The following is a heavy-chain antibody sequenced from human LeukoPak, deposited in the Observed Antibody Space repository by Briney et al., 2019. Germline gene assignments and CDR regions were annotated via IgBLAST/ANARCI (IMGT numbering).Heavy chain of an antibody. CDR3: ARVGYCSSTSCYPDL. D-gene: IGHD2-2*03. J-gene: IGHJ2*01. CDR2: ISAYNGNT. CDR1: GYTFTSYG. V-gene: IGHV1-18*01. Sequence: ASVKVSCKASGYTFTSYGISWVRQAPGQGLEWMGWISAYNGNTNYAQKLQGRVTMTTDTSTSKAYMELRSLRSDDTAVYYCARVGYCSSTSCYPDLWGRGTLVTVSS.